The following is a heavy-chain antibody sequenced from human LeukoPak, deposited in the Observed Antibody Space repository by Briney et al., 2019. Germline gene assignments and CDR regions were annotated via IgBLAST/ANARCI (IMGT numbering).Heavy chain of an antibody. CDR1: GGTFSSYA. D-gene: IGHD3-16*02. V-gene: IGHV1-69*13. Sequence: GASVKVSCKASGGTFSSYAISWVRQAPGQGLKWMGGIIPIFGTANYAQKFQGRVTITADESTSTAYMELSSLRSEDTAVYYCGLRLGELSEVDYWGQGTLVTVSS. J-gene: IGHJ4*02. CDR3: GLRLGELSEVDY. CDR2: IIPIFGTA.